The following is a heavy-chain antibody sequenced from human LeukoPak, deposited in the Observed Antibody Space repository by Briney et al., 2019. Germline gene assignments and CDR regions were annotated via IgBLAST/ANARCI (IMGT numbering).Heavy chain of an antibody. CDR2: IYTSGST. J-gene: IGHJ6*03. V-gene: IGHV4-4*07. Sequence: SETLSLTCTVSGGSISSYYWSWIRQPAGKGLEWIGRIYTSGSTKYNPSLKSRVTMSVDTSKNQFSPKLSSVTAADTAVYYCARVSSGSYYNYYYYYMDVWGKGTTVTVSS. CDR3: ARVSSGSYYNYYYYYMDV. CDR1: GGSISSYY. D-gene: IGHD1-26*01.